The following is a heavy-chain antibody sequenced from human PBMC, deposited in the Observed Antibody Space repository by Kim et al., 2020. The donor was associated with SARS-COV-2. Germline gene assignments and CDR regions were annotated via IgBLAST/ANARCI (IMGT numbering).Heavy chain of an antibody. Sequence: GGSLRLSCATSGFTFSDYYMNWVRQAPGKGLEWLSFITKSSTTIYYADSVEGRFTISRDNAKNSLFLQMNSLRDEDTALYYCVRDGMGGVFDMWGLGTMV. CDR3: VRDGMGGVFDM. V-gene: IGHV3-48*02. CDR1: GFTFSDYY. CDR2: ITKSSTTI. D-gene: IGHD3-16*01. J-gene: IGHJ3*02.